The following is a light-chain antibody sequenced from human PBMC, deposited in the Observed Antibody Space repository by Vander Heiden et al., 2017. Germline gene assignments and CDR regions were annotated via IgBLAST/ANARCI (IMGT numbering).Light chain of an antibody. V-gene: IGKV1-39*01. J-gene: IGKJ1*01. CDR2: DTS. CDR3: QQSYSSPVT. Sequence: DLQLTQSPTSLSASVGDRVTITCRASQSISNYLNWYQQKPGQAPKLLMYDTSSLQSGVPSRFSGSGSRTHFTLTINSLQPEDFATYYCQQSYSSPVTFGQGTNVEVK. CDR1: QSISNY.